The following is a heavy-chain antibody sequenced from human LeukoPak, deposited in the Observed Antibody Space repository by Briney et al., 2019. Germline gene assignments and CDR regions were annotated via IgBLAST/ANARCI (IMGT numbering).Heavy chain of an antibody. CDR2: ISYDSRNR. J-gene: IGHJ4*02. V-gene: IGHV3-30*18. D-gene: IGHD4-17*01. CDR3: AKTPTTSDGY. Sequence: GGSLRLSCAASGFTFSSYSMNWVRQAPGKGLDWVSVISYDSRNRHYADSVKDRFIISRDNSKNTLYLQMNSLRTEDTAIYYCAKTPTTSDGYWGQGTLVTVSS. CDR1: GFTFSSYS.